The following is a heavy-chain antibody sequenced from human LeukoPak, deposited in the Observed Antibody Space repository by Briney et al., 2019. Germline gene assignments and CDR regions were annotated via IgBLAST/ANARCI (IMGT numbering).Heavy chain of an antibody. CDR2: INPNSGGT. CDR1: GYTFTDYF. Sequence: ASVKVSCKASGYTFTDYFMHWARQAPGQGLEWMGWINPNSGGTNYAQKFQGRVTMTRDTSISTAYMELSRLRSDDTAVYYCARDAYCSSSTCYGWFDPWGQGTLVTVSS. CDR3: ARDAYCSSSTCYGWFDP. J-gene: IGHJ5*02. V-gene: IGHV1-2*02. D-gene: IGHD2-2*01.